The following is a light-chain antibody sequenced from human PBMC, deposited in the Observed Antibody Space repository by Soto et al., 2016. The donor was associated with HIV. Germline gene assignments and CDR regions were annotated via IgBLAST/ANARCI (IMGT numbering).Light chain of an antibody. CDR3: QVWETSDLPNWV. CDR1: NIGRKS. J-gene: IGLJ3*02. CDR2: DDS. Sequence: SYVLTQPPSVSVAPGKTARINCGGNNIGRKSVHWYQRRPGQAPVLVIYDDSDRPSGIPERFSGSNSGNTATLAISRAEAGDEADYYCQVWETSDLPNWVFGGGTKLTIL. V-gene: IGLV3-21*01.